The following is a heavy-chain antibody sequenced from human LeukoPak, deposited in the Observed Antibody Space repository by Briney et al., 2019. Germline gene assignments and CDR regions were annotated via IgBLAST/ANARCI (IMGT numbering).Heavy chain of an antibody. CDR2: INPNSGGT. J-gene: IGHJ4*02. D-gene: IGHD6-19*01. CDR3: ARDRTRAGYSSGWYNEFDY. CDR1: KYTFTGYY. Sequence: GASVKVSCKASKYTFTGYYIHWVRQAPGQGLEYMGWINPNSGGTNYAQKFLGRVTMTRDTSISTAYMELSRLRSDDTAVYYCARDRTRAGYSSGWYNEFDYWGQGTLVTVSS. V-gene: IGHV1-2*02.